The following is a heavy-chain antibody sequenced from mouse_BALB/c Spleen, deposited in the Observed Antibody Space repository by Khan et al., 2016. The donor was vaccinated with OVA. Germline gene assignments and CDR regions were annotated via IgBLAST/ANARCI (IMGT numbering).Heavy chain of an antibody. CDR3: AIYHVYFDV. CDR2: INPNNGGT. V-gene: IGHV1-26*01. J-gene: IGHJ1*03. Sequence: VQLQQSGPDLVKPGASVKISCKASGYSFTGYYIHWVKQSHGKSLEWIGRINPNNGGTSYNQKFKGKAILTVDKSSNTAYLELRSLTSEDSAVYSYAIYHVYFDVWGTGTTVTVSS. CDR1: GYSFTGYY.